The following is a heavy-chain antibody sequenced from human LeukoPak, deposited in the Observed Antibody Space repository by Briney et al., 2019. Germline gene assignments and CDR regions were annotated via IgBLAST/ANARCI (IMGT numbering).Heavy chain of an antibody. J-gene: IGHJ5*02. CDR2: ISAYNGNT. CDR1: GYSFTSYG. D-gene: IGHD3-10*01. V-gene: IGHV1-18*04. Sequence: ASVKVSCKASGYSFTSYGMSWVRQAPGQGLEWMGWISAYNGNTNYAQKLQGRVTMTTDTSTSTAYMELRSLRSDDTAVYYCARSSDYYGSGAFDPWGQGTLVTVSS. CDR3: ARSSDYYGSGAFDP.